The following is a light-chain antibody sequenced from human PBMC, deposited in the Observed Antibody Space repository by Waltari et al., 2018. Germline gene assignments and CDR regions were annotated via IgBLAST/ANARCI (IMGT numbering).Light chain of an antibody. V-gene: IGKV1-6*01. Sequence: AIQMTQSPSSLSASVGDRVTITCRASQGMRNDLGWYQQKPGKAPKLLIYAASSLQSGVPSRFSGSGSGTDFTLTISSLQPEDFATYYCQQLSDYPRTFGQGTKVEIK. J-gene: IGKJ1*01. CDR2: AAS. CDR1: QGMRND. CDR3: QQLSDYPRT.